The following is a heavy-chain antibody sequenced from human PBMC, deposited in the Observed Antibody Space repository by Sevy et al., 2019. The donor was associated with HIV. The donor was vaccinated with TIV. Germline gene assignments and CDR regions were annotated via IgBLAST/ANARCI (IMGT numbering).Heavy chain of an antibody. J-gene: IGHJ5*02. V-gene: IGHV3-23*01. CDR1: GFTFSSYA. D-gene: IGHD5-18*01. Sequence: GGSLRLSCAASGFTFSSYAMSWVRQAPGKGLEWVSAISGSGGSTYYADSVKGRFSISRDNTKNTRYLQMNSLRAEDTAVYYWSKGGGVDTAPLGWFDPWGQGTLVTVSS. CDR3: SKGGGVDTAPLGWFDP. CDR2: ISGSGGST.